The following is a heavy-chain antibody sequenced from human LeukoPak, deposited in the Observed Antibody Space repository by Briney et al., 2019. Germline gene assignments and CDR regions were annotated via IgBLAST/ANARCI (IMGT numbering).Heavy chain of an antibody. D-gene: IGHD3-10*01. J-gene: IGHJ5*02. CDR2: IYYSGST. CDR1: GGSISSSSYY. Sequence: SETLSLTCTVSGGSISSSSYYWGWIRQPPGKGLEWIGSIYYSGSTNYNPSLKSRVTISVDTSKNQFSLKLSSVTAADTAVYYCARDSGTMVRGVADWFDPWGQGTLVTVSS. V-gene: IGHV4-39*07. CDR3: ARDSGTMVRGVADWFDP.